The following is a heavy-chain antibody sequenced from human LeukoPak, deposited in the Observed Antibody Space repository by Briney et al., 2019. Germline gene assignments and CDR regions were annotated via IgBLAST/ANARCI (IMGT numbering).Heavy chain of an antibody. Sequence: GSLRLSCAASGFTFSSYAMSLVRQAPGKGLEWVSAISGSGGRTYYADSVKGQFTISRHNSKNTLYLQMNSLRAEDTAVYYCAKVAGGWPTINDYWGQGTLVTVSS. D-gene: IGHD6-19*01. CDR3: AKVAGGWPTINDY. CDR1: GFTFSSYA. V-gene: IGHV3-23*01. CDR2: ISGSGGRT. J-gene: IGHJ4*02.